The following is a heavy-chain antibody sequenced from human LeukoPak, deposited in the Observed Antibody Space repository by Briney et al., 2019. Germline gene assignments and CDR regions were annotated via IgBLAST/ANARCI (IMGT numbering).Heavy chain of an antibody. V-gene: IGHV1-2*02. Sequence: ASMKVSCKASGYTFTGYYMHWVRHAPGQGLEWMGWINPNSGGTNYAQKFQGRVTMTRDTSISTAYMELSRLRSDDTAVYYCARVPRRSSGSHYFDYWGQGTLVTVSS. D-gene: IGHD3-10*01. CDR1: GYTFTGYY. J-gene: IGHJ4*02. CDR3: ARVPRRSSGSHYFDY. CDR2: INPNSGGT.